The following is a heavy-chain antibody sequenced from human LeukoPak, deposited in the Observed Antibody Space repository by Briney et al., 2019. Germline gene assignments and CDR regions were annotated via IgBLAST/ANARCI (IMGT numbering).Heavy chain of an antibody. Sequence: ASVKVSCKASGYTFTSYYMHWVRQAPGQGLEWMGIINPSGGSTNYAQKFQGRVTITADESTSTAYMELSSLRSEDTAVYYCARDLHDYGGNSDSDYWGQGTLVTVSS. CDR1: GYTFTSYY. CDR3: ARDLHDYGGNSDSDY. D-gene: IGHD4-23*01. CDR2: INPSGGST. V-gene: IGHV1-46*01. J-gene: IGHJ4*02.